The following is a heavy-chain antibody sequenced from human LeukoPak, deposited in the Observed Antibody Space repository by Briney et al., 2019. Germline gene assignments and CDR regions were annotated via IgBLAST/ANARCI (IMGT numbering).Heavy chain of an antibody. J-gene: IGHJ3*02. CDR1: GFTFGTYA. CDR3: AKTGVGGTYDAFAI. CDR2: ISGSGGNT. V-gene: IGHV3-23*01. Sequence: GGSLRLSCSASGFTFGTYAMSWVRQAPGKGLEWVSSISGSGGNTYYADSVKGRFTISRDNSKNSLYLQMNSLRAEDTAVYYCAKTGVGGTYDAFAIWGQGTLVTVSS. D-gene: IGHD1-26*01.